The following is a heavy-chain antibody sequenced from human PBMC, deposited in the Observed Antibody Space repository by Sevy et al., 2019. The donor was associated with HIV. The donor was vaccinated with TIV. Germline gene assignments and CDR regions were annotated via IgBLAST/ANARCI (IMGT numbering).Heavy chain of an antibody. J-gene: IGHJ4*02. V-gene: IGHV3-33*01. Sequence: GGSLRLSCAASGFSFSGYGMHWVRQVPGKGLEWVAIIWYDGSNKDYVDSVKGRFTISRDNSKNTLYLQMNSLRAEDTAVYYCAREGIAVAGIGYYFDDWGQGTLVTVSS. CDR1: GFSFSGYG. CDR3: AREGIAVAGIGYYFDD. D-gene: IGHD6-19*01. CDR2: IWYDGSNK.